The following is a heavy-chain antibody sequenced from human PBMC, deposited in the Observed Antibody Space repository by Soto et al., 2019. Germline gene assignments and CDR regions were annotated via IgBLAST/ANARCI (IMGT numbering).Heavy chain of an antibody. CDR1: GGSFSGYY. CDR2: INHSGST. V-gene: IGHV4-34*01. Sequence: PSETLSLTCAVYGGSFSGYYWSWIRQPPGKGLEWIGEINHSGSTNYNPSLKSRVTISVDTSKNQFSLKLSSVTAADTAVYYCARIELLWFGEPTAGYYFDYWGQGTLVTVSS. D-gene: IGHD3-10*01. CDR3: ARIELLWFGEPTAGYYFDY. J-gene: IGHJ4*02.